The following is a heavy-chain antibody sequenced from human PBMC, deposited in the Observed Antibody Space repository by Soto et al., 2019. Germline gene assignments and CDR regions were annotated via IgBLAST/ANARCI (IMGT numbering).Heavy chain of an antibody. CDR1: GYSFTSYW. J-gene: IGHJ6*02. CDR2: IYPGDSDT. Sequence: PGESLKISCKGSGYSFTSYWIGWVRQMPGKGLEWMGIIYPGDSDTRYSPSFQGQVTISADKSISTAYLQWSSLKASDTAMFYCARGIVGATTGRYYYYGMDVWGQGTTVTVSS. D-gene: IGHD1-26*01. V-gene: IGHV5-51*01. CDR3: ARGIVGATTGRYYYYGMDV.